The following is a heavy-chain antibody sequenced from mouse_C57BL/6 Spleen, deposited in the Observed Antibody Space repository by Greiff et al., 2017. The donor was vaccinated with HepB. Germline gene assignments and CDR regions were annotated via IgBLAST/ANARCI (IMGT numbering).Heavy chain of an antibody. V-gene: IGHV5-17*01. CDR3: TRTRYDYDGYAY. D-gene: IGHD2-4*01. J-gene: IGHJ3*01. CDR1: GFTFSDYG. Sequence: EVMLVESGGGLVKPGGSLKLSCAASGFTFSDYGMHWVRQAPEKGLEWVAYISSGSSTIYYAATVKGRFTISRDNAKNTLFLQMTSLRSEDTAMYYCTRTRYDYDGYAYWGQGTLVTVAA. CDR2: ISSGSSTI.